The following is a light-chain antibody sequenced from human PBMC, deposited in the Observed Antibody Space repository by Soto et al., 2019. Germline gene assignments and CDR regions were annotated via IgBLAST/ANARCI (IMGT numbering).Light chain of an antibody. CDR1: QGISSA. V-gene: IGKV1-13*02. Sequence: AIQLTQSPSSLSASVGDRVTISCRASQGISSALAWYQRKPGKAPRLLIYDASTLQSGVPSRFSGSGSGTDFTLTISSLQPDDFATYYCQQSYSTPFTFGPGTTVDSK. CDR3: QQSYSTPFT. J-gene: IGKJ3*01. CDR2: DAS.